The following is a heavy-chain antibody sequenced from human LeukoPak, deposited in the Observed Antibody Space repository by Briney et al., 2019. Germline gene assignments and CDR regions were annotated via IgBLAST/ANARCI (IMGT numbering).Heavy chain of an antibody. CDR1: GFTFSSYA. V-gene: IGHV3-30*04. CDR3: AREQVIAGATMFDP. D-gene: IGHD1-26*01. CDR2: ISYDGSNK. Sequence: PGRSLRLSCAASGFTFSSYAMHWVRQAPGKGLEWVAVISYDGSNKYYADSVKGRFTISRDNSKNTLYLQMNSLRAEDTAVYYCAREQVIAGATMFDPWGQGTLVTVSS. J-gene: IGHJ5*02.